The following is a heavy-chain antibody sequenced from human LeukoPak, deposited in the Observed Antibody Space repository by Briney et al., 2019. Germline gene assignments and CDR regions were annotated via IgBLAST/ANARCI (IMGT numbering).Heavy chain of an antibody. CDR1: GFTFSSYA. CDR2: ISGSGGST. J-gene: IGHJ4*02. D-gene: IGHD3-22*01. V-gene: IGHV3-23*01. Sequence: GGSLRLSCAASGFTFSSYAMSWVRQAPGKGLEWVSAISGSGGSTYYADSVKGRFTISRDNSKNTLCLQMNSLRAEDTAVYYCAQGRSSPNYYDSSGYYDYWGQGTLVTVSS. CDR3: AQGRSSPNYYDSSGYYDY.